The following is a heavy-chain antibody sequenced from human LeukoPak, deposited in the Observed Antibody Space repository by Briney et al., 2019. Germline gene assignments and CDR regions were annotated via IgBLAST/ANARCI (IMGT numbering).Heavy chain of an antibody. CDR3: ARGGGGSSGFYYPD. D-gene: IGHD3-22*01. CDR2: IYHSGST. J-gene: IGHJ4*02. CDR1: GDSISSSNW. V-gene: IGHV4-4*02. Sequence: SETLPLTCAVSGDSISSSNWWTWVRQPPGRGLEWIGEIYHSGSTNYNPSLKSRVTISVDKSKSDFSLKMRSVTAADTAVYYCARGGGGSSGFYYPDWGQGTLVTVSS.